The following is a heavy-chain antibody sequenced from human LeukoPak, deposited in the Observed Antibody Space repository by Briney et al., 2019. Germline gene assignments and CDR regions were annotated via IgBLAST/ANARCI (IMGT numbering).Heavy chain of an antibody. D-gene: IGHD2-2*02. CDR1: GFTFSSYA. Sequence: GGSLRLSCAASGFTFSSYAMSWVRQAPGKGLEWVSAISGSGGSTYYADSVKGRFTISRDNAKNSLYLQMNSLRAEDTAVYYCASDVVVPAAIDDDAFHIWGQGTMVTVST. CDR2: ISGSGGST. CDR3: ASDVVVPAAIDDDAFHI. J-gene: IGHJ3*02. V-gene: IGHV3-23*01.